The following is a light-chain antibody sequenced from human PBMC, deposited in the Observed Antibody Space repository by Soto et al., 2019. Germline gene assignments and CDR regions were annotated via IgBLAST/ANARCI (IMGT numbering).Light chain of an antibody. V-gene: IGKV3-15*01. J-gene: IGKJ2*02. CDR1: QSVSSN. CDR3: QQYNNWPPGT. CDR2: GAS. Sequence: EIVMTQSPATLSVSPGERATLSCRASQSVSSNLAWYQQKPGQPPRLLIYGASTRATGIPARISGSGSGTEFTLTISSLQSEDFAVYYCQQYNNWPPGTFGQGTKLEIK.